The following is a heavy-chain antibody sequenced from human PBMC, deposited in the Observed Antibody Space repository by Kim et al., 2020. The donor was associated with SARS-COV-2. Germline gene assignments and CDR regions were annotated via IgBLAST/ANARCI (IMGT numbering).Heavy chain of an antibody. J-gene: IGHJ6*02. CDR3: ARQVPRYYGMDV. CDR1: GGSISSYY. CDR2: IYYSGST. V-gene: IGHV4-59*08. Sequence: SETLSLTCTVSGGSISSYYWSWIRQPPGKGLEWIGYIYYSGSTNYNPSLKSRVTISVDTSKNQFSLKLSSVTAADTAVYYCARQVPRYYGMDVWGQGTTVTVSS.